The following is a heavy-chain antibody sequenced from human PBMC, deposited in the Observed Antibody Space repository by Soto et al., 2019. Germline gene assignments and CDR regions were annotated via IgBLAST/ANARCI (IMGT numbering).Heavy chain of an antibody. V-gene: IGHV3-33*08. CDR3: AGETSGDYGY. D-gene: IGHD3-22*01. J-gene: IGHJ4*02. CDR1: GFTFRSYA. Sequence: GGSLRLSCAASGFTFRSYALHWVRQAPGKGLEWVAVIWYDGSNKYYADSVKGRFTISRDNSKNTLYLQMNSLRAEDTAVYYCAGETSGDYGYWGQGTLVTVSS. CDR2: IWYDGSNK.